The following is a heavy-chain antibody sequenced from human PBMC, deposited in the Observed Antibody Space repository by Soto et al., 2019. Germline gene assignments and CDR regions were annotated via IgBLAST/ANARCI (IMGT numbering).Heavy chain of an antibody. CDR3: AKTRSGVAVSNDAFDI. V-gene: IGHV3-23*01. CDR1: GFTFSSYA. CDR2: ISGSGGST. J-gene: IGHJ3*02. Sequence: EVQLLESGGGLVQPGGSLRLSCAASGFTFSSYAMSWVRQAPGKGLEWVSAISGSGGSTYYADSVKGRFTISRDNSKNTLYLHMNSLRAEDTAVYYCAKTRSGVAVSNDAFDIWGQGTMVTVSS. D-gene: IGHD6-19*01.